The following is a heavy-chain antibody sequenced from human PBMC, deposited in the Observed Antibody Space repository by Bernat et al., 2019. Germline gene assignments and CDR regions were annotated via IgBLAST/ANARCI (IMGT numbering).Heavy chain of an antibody. CDR2: ISSSGSTI. CDR3: ARGSDDYSNHLFDY. CDR1: GFTFSSYE. D-gene: IGHD4-11*01. V-gene: IGHV3-48*03. Sequence: EVQLVESGGGLVQPGGSLRLSCAASGFTFSSYEMNWVRQAPGKGLEWVSYISSSGSTIYYADSVKGRFTISRDNAKNSLYLQMNSLRAEDTAVYYCARGSDDYSNHLFDYWGQGTLVTVSS. J-gene: IGHJ4*02.